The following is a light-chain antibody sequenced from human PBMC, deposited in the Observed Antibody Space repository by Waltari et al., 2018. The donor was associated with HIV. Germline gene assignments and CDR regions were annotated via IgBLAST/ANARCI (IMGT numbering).Light chain of an antibody. J-gene: IGLJ1*01. Sequence: QSALTQPASVSASPGPSISISCTGTSRDVGTYNVVSWYRQFPDKAPQLLIFEVNKRPSGVSNRFSGSKSGNSASLTIAGLLADDEADYYCCSYAGGNSYVFGTGTKVTVL. V-gene: IGLV2-23*02. CDR1: SRDVGTYNV. CDR2: EVN. CDR3: CSYAGGNSYV.